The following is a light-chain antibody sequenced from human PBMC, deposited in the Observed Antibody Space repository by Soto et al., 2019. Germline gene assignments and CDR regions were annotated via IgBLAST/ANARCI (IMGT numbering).Light chain of an antibody. CDR3: HHYGNSLWT. Sequence: GLTQSPGTLSLSPGERATLSCRASQSVNSINLNWYQQKPGQAPRLLIYGASTRAAGIPDRFSGSGSGTDFTLTISRLEPEDFAVYYCHHYGNSLWTFGQGTKVEIK. CDR1: QSVNSIN. V-gene: IGKV3-20*01. CDR2: GAS. J-gene: IGKJ1*01.